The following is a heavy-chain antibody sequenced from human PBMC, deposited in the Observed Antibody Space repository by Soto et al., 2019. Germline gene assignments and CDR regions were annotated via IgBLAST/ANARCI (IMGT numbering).Heavy chain of an antibody. CDR1: GFALDTYD. V-gene: IGHV3-48*03. D-gene: IGHD3-16*01. J-gene: IGHJ3*01. Sequence: EEQLVESGGDLVRPGGSLRLSCTLSGFALDTYDINWVRLAPGQNLEWISHIATGGDRIYYADSVKGRFTISRENARNSLSLQMTTLRDYDTALYCCAGEHVFMFASYHAFNVWGQGTLVTVSS. CDR3: AGEHVFMFASYHAFNV. CDR2: IATGGDRI.